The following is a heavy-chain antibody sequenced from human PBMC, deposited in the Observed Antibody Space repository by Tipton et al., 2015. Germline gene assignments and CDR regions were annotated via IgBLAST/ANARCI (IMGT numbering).Heavy chain of an antibody. CDR2: IYHSGNT. J-gene: IGHJ4*02. CDR1: SDSISTISW. V-gene: IGHV4/OR15-8*02. D-gene: IGHD1-26*01. CDR3: ARRSLVGDRGLDS. Sequence: TLSLTCNVSSDSISTISWWTWVRQSPRNGLEWIGEIYHSGNTNYNPSLQSRVTISVDTSKDQFSLRLGSVTAADTAIYYCARRSLVGDRGLDSWGRGALVTVSS.